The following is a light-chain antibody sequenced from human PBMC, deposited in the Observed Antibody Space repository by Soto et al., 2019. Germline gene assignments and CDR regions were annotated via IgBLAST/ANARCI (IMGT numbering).Light chain of an antibody. CDR2: DAS. Sequence: EIVLTQSPATLSLSPGERATLSCRASQGVSSYLAWYQQKPGQAPRLLIYDASNRATGIPARFSGSGSGTDFTLAISSLEPEDFAVYYCQQRSNRPGIFTFGRGTKVDIK. J-gene: IGKJ3*01. CDR3: QQRSNRPGIFT. V-gene: IGKV3-11*01. CDR1: QGVSSY.